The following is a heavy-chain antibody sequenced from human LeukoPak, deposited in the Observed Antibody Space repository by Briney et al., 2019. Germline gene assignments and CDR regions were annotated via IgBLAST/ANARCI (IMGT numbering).Heavy chain of an antibody. Sequence: SETLSLTCTVSGGSISSGGYYWSWIRQHPGKGLEWIGYIYYSGSTYYNPSLKSRVTISVDTSKNQFSLKLSSVTAADTAVYHCARASSGNWFDPWGQGTLVTVSS. D-gene: IGHD3-10*01. CDR2: IYYSGST. J-gene: IGHJ5*02. V-gene: IGHV4-31*03. CDR1: GGSISSGGYY. CDR3: ARASSGNWFDP.